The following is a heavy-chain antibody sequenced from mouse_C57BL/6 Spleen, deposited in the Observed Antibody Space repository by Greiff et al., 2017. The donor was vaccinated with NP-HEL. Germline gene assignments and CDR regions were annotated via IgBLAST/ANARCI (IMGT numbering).Heavy chain of an antibody. J-gene: IGHJ1*03. CDR2: INPGSGGT. D-gene: IGHD2-4*01. Sequence: VMLVESGAELVRPGTSVKVSCKASGYAFTNYLIEWVKQRPGQGLEWIGVINPGSGGTNYNEKFKGKATLTADKSSSTAYMQLSSLTSEDSAVYFCARSDYDGYFDVWGTGTTVTVSS. V-gene: IGHV1-54*01. CDR1: GYAFTNYL. CDR3: ARSDYDGYFDV.